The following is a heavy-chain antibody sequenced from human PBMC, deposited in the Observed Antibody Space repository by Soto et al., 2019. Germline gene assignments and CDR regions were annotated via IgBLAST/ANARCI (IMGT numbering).Heavy chain of an antibody. J-gene: IGHJ4*02. Sequence: PGGSLRLSCAAAGFSVSTSHISWVRQAPGKGLEWVSVIYSGGATHYAVSVKGRLIISRDKSKNTVDLQMNSLRAEDTAVYYCAIPYDSSGFFLPFDYWGQGTLVTVSS. V-gene: IGHV3-53*01. D-gene: IGHD3-22*01. CDR3: AIPYDSSGFFLPFDY. CDR2: IYSGGAT. CDR1: GFSVSTSH.